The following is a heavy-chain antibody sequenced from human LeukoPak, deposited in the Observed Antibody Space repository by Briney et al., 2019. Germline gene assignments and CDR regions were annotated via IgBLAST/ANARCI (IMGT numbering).Heavy chain of an antibody. CDR2: ISGSGGST. D-gene: IGHD3-9*01. CDR3: AKGGENFDWFFDY. CDR1: GFTFSSYA. J-gene: IGHJ4*02. Sequence: PGGSLRLSCAASGFTFSSYAMSWVRQAPGKGLEWVSAISGSGGSTYYTDSVKGRFTISRDNSKNTLYLQMNSLRAEDTAVYYCAKGGENFDWFFDYWGQGTLVTVSS. V-gene: IGHV3-23*01.